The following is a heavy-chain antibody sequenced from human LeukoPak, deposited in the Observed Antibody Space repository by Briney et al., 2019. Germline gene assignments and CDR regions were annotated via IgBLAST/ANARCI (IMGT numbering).Heavy chain of an antibody. V-gene: IGHV4-59*01. CDR3: ASRSGWFTFDI. CDR2: IFDSGDP. D-gene: IGHD6-19*01. Sequence: PSETLSLTCTVSGASIDTYYWSWIRQPPGKGLEWIWYIFDSGDPNYNPSLKSRLTISLDTAKNQFSLRLRSVTAADTAVYYCASRSGWFTFDIWGQGTMVTVSS. J-gene: IGHJ3*02. CDR1: GASIDTYY.